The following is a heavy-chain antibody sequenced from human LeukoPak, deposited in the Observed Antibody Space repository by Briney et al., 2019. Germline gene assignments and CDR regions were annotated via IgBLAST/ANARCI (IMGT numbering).Heavy chain of an antibody. J-gene: IGHJ3*02. V-gene: IGHV3-48*04. Sequence: GGSLRLSCAASGFTFSSYSMNWVRQAPGKGREWVSYISSISSTIYYADSVKGRFTIPRANAKNSLYLQMNSLRAEDTAVYYCARVRDDYEAFDIWGQGTMVTVSS. CDR3: ARVRDDYEAFDI. CDR1: GFTFSSYS. CDR2: ISSISSTI. D-gene: IGHD4-17*01.